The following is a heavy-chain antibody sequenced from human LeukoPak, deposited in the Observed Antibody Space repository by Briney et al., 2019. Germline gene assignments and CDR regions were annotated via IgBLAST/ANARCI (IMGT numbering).Heavy chain of an antibody. J-gene: IGHJ4*02. CDR2: FSLEHGGA. CDR3: ATDLSSSSSLFDY. CDR1: GYTLSDVS. V-gene: IGHV1-24*01. D-gene: IGHD6-6*01. Sequence: ASVKVSCKVSGYTLSDVSMHWLRQPPAKGLERVGGFSLEHGGAVYAHKFQGRVRMTEDTSTDTDTMDLRILRSEDTAVYFCATDLSSSSSLFDYWGQGALITVSS.